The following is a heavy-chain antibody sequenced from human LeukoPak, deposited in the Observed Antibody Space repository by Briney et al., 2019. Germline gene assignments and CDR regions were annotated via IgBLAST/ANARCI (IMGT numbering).Heavy chain of an antibody. Sequence: GASVKVSCKASGGTFSSYAISWVRQAAGQGLEWMGRIIPILGIANYAQKFQGRVTITADKSTSTDYMELSSLRSEDTAVYYCASYGDYGSYYFDYWGQGTLVTVSS. CDR3: ASYGDYGSYYFDY. D-gene: IGHD4-17*01. J-gene: IGHJ4*02. CDR1: GGTFSSYA. V-gene: IGHV1-69*04. CDR2: IIPILGIA.